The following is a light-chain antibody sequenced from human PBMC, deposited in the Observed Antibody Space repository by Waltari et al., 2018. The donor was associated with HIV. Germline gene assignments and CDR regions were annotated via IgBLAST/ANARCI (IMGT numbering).Light chain of an antibody. CDR3: QSYDSSLSWV. CDR2: GNS. CDR1: SSNIGAGYD. V-gene: IGLV1-40*01. Sequence: QSVLTQPPSVSGAPGQRVTISSTGSSSNIGAGYDVHWFQQLPGTAPKPLIYGNSNRPSWVPDRFSGSKSGTSASLAITGLQAEDEADYYCQSYDSSLSWVFGGGTKLTVL. J-gene: IGLJ3*02.